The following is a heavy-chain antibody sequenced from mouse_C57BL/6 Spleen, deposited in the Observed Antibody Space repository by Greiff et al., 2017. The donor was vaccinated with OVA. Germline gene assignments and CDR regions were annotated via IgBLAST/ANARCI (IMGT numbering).Heavy chain of an antibody. CDR1: GFTFSSYA. Sequence: EVQGVESGGGLVKPGGSLKLSCAASGFTFSSYAMSWVRQTPEKRLEWVATISDGGSYTYYPDNVKGRFTISRDNAKNNLYLQMSHLKSEDTAMYYCARGGIYYAMDYWGQGTSVTVSS. J-gene: IGHJ4*01. V-gene: IGHV5-4*01. CDR2: ISDGGSYT. CDR3: ARGGIYYAMDY.